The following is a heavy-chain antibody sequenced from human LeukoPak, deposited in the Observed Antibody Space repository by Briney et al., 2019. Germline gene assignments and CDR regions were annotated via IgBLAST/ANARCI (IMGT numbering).Heavy chain of an antibody. CDR2: IKQDGGEK. J-gene: IGHJ4*02. V-gene: IGHV3-7*01. CDR3: ARDFPYYYDISGYYLDY. Sequence: TGGSLRLSCAASGFTFSSYGMHWVRQAPGKGLEWVANIKQDGGEKYYVDSVKGRFTISRDNAKNSLYLQMNSLRAEDTAVYYCARDFPYYYDISGYYLDYWGQGTLVTVSS. CDR1: GFTFSSYG. D-gene: IGHD3-22*01.